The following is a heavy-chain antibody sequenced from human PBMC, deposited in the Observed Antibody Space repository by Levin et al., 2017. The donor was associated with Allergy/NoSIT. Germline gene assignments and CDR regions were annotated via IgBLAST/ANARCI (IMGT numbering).Heavy chain of an antibody. CDR3: ARGGYFSVVKKRKYGMDV. CDR2: MNPNSGNT. Sequence: TGESLKISCKASGYTFTSYDINWVRQATGQGLEWMGWMNPNSGNTGYAQKFQGRVTMTRNTSISTAYMELSSLRSEDTAVYYCARGGYFSVVKKRKYGMDVWGQGTTVTVSS. V-gene: IGHV1-8*01. CDR1: GYTFTSYD. D-gene: IGHD3-9*01. J-gene: IGHJ6*02.